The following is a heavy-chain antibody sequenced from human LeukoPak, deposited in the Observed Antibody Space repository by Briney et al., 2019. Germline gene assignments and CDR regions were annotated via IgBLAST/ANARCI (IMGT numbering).Heavy chain of an antibody. J-gene: IGHJ4*02. V-gene: IGHV4-34*01. CDR1: GASFNAYY. CDR3: ARGQEEWDRLQRAVHFDY. D-gene: IGHD1-26*01. CDR2: INQSGTA. Sequence: PSETLSLTCAVYGASFNAYYWSWIRQTPGKGLEWIGEINQSGTANYNPSLKSRATISVETSKNQFSLKLSSVTVADTGLYYCARGQEEWDRLQRAVHFDYWGQGNLITVSP.